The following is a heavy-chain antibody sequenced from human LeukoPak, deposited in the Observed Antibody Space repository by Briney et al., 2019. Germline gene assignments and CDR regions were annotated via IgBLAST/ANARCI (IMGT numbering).Heavy chain of an antibody. D-gene: IGHD2-15*01. CDR3: ARGAYCSDDSCLGAFDI. CDR2: IWYDGSNK. J-gene: IGHJ3*02. V-gene: IGHV3-33*01. Sequence: GGSLRLSCAASGFAFSTYAMYWVRQAPGQGLEWVTVIWYDGSNKYYADSVKGRFTISRDNSKNTLYLQMNSLRAEDTAVYYCARGAYCSDDSCLGAFDIWGQGTMVTLSS. CDR1: GFAFSTYA.